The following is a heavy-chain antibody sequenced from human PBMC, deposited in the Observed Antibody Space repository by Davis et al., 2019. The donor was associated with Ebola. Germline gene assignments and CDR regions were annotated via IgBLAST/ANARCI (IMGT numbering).Heavy chain of an antibody. CDR1: GFMFSSYW. V-gene: IGHV3-7*01. Sequence: GESLKISCEASGFMFSSYWMNWVRQAPGKGLEWVANIKQDGSEKYYVDSVKGRFTISRDNAKNSLYLQLNSLRAEDTAVYYCATSRSFDHWGQGTLVTVSS. CDR3: ATSRSFDH. CDR2: IKQDGSEK. J-gene: IGHJ4*02.